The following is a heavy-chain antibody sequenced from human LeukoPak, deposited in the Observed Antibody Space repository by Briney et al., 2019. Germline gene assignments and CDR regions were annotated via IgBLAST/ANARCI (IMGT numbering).Heavy chain of an antibody. Sequence: SETLSLTCTVSGGSISSYYWSWIRQPPGKGLEWIGYIYYSGSTHYNPSLKSRVTISVDTSKNQFSLKLTSVTAADTAVYYCARLRIGVTYYYYAMDVWGQGTTVTVSS. J-gene: IGHJ6*02. V-gene: IGHV4-59*08. CDR3: ARLRIGVTYYYYAMDV. D-gene: IGHD3-10*01. CDR1: GGSISSYY. CDR2: IYYSGST.